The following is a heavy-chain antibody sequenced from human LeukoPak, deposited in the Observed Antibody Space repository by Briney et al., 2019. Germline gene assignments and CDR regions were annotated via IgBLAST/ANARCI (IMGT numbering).Heavy chain of an antibody. CDR2: INPNSGGT. CDR3: ARIFAKSGFYYYDY. CDR1: GYTFTGYY. Sequence: ASVKVSCKASGYTFTGYYIHWVRQAPGQGLEWMGRINPNSGGTNYAQRFQGRDTMTRDTSIGTAYMELSSLTSDDTAVFYCARIFAKSGFYYYDYWGPGTLVIVSS. D-gene: IGHD3-3*01. J-gene: IGHJ4*02. V-gene: IGHV1-2*06.